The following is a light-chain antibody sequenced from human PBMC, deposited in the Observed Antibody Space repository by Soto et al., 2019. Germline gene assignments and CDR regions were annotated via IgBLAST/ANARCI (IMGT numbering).Light chain of an antibody. CDR2: SNN. CDR3: AAWDDSLNGVV. CDR1: SSNNGSNT. Sequence: QSVLTQPPSASGTPGQRVTISCSGSSSNNGSNTVNWYQQLPGTAPKLLIYSNNQRTSGVPDRFSGSKSGTSASLAISGLESEDEADYYCAAWDDSLNGVVFGGGTKVTVL. J-gene: IGLJ2*01. V-gene: IGLV1-44*01.